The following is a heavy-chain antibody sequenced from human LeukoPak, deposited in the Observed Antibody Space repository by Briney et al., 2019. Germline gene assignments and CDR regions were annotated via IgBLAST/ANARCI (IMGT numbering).Heavy chain of an antibody. CDR3: ARGNSGSYSQDWFDP. J-gene: IGHJ5*02. V-gene: IGHV3-9*03. CDR1: GFTFSSYE. CDR2: ISWNSGTI. D-gene: IGHD1-26*01. Sequence: GGSLRLSCAASGFTFSSYEMNWVRQAPGKGLEWVSGISWNSGTIGYADSVKGRFTISRDNAKNSLHLQMNSLRDDDMALYYCARGNSGSYSQDWFDPWGQGTLVTVSS.